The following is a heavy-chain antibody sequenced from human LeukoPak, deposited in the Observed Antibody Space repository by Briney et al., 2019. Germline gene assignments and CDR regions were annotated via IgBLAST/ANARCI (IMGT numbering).Heavy chain of an antibody. Sequence: GGSLRLSCAASGFTFSSYDMHWVRQATGKGLEWVSAIGTAGDTYYPGSVKGRFTISRDNSKNMVFLQMNSLRPEDTAIYYCVKGAYDYIEMGYFDSWGQGTLVIVSS. CDR1: GFTFSSYD. CDR2: IGTAGDT. D-gene: IGHD5-12*01. J-gene: IGHJ4*02. V-gene: IGHV3-13*01. CDR3: VKGAYDYIEMGYFDS.